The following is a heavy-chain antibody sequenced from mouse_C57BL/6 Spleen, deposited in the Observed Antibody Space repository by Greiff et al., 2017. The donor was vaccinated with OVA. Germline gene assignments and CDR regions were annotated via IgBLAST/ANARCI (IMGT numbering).Heavy chain of an antibody. CDR3: ARGTTVVWYFDV. CDR2: IYPGSGST. D-gene: IGHD1-1*01. CDR1: GYTFTSYW. Sequence: VQLQQPGAELVKPGASVKMSCKASGYTFTSYWITWVKQRPGQGLEWIGDIYPGSGSTNYNEKFKSKATLTVDTSSSTAYMQLSSLTSEDSAVDYCARGTTVVWYFDVWGTGTTVTVSS. J-gene: IGHJ1*03. V-gene: IGHV1-55*01.